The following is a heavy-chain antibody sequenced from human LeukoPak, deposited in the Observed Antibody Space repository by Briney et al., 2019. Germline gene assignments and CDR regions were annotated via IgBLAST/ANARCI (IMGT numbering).Heavy chain of an antibody. Sequence: SVKVSCKASGGTFSSYAISWVRQAPGQGLEWMGGIIPIFGTANYAQKFQGRVTITADESTSTAYMELSSLRSEDTAVYYCARGVAYDSSGYSDFDYWGQGTLVTVSS. CDR2: IIPIFGTA. V-gene: IGHV1-69*01. J-gene: IGHJ4*02. CDR3: ARGVAYDSSGYSDFDY. CDR1: GGTFSSYA. D-gene: IGHD3-22*01.